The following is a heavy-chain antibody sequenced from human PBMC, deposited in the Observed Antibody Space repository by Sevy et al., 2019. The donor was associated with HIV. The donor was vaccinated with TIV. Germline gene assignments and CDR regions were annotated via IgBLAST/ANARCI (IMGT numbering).Heavy chain of an antibody. CDR1: GFTFSSYA. CDR2: ISYDGSNK. V-gene: IGHV3-30*04. CDR3: ARGNYDYVWGSYRSYYYGMDV. D-gene: IGHD3-16*02. Sequence: GGSLRLSCAASGFTFSSYAMHWVRQAPGKGLEWVAVISYDGSNKYYADSVKGRFTISRDNSKNTLYLQMNSLRAEDTAVYYCARGNYDYVWGSYRSYYYGMDVWGQGTTVTVSS. J-gene: IGHJ6*02.